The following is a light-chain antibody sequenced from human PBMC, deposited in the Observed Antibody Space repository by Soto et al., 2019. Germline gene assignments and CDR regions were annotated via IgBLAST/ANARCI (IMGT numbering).Light chain of an antibody. CDR3: QQLYGYPVT. J-gene: IGKJ5*01. CDR2: AAS. V-gene: IGKV1-9*01. CDR1: QGISSY. Sequence: DIQLTQSPSFLSASVGDRVTITCRASQGISSYLAWNQKKPGKAPKLLIYAASTLQSGVPSRFSGSGSGTDFTLTISSLQPEDFATYYCQQLYGYPVTFGQGTRLEIK.